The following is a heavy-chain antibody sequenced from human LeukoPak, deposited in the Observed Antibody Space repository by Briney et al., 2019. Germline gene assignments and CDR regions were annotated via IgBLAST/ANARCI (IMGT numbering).Heavy chain of an antibody. CDR3: AKLPYGDYNHH. J-gene: IGHJ5*02. D-gene: IGHD4-17*01. CDR1: GFTFSRQW. CDR2: INPDGSDK. V-gene: IGHV3-7*05. Sequence: PGGSLRLTCAASGFTFSRQWMSWVRQAPGKGLEWVANINPDGSDKYYVGSVKGRFTISRDNAKSSLYLQMNSLRAEDTAVYYCAKLPYGDYNHHWGQGTLVTVSS.